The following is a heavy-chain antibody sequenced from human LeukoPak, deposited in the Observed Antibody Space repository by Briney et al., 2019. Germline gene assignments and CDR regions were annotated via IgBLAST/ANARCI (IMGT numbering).Heavy chain of an antibody. CDR3: ARAYGSGSYYSYYMDV. CDR2: INPNSGGT. J-gene: IGHJ6*03. Sequence: GASVKVSCKASGYTFTGYYMHWVRQAPGQGLEWMGWINPNSGGTNYAQKFQGRVTMTRDTSISTAYMELSRLRSDDTAVYYCARAYGSGSYYSYYMDVWGKGTTVTVSS. V-gene: IGHV1-2*02. CDR1: GYTFTGYY. D-gene: IGHD3-10*01.